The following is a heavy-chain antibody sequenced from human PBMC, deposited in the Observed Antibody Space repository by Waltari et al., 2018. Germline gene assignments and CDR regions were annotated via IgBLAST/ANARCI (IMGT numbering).Heavy chain of an antibody. Sequence: EVQLLESGGGLVQPGGSLRLSCAASGFSFRSFGMSWVRQAPGKGLEGVPAIGAVTSTYYADSVKGRFTISRDNSKNTLFLQMNSLRAEDTAIYYCARVHSLGQYDTSGAESNFDHWGQGALVTVSS. V-gene: IGHV3-23*01. CDR1: GFSFRSFG. D-gene: IGHD3-22*01. J-gene: IGHJ4*02. CDR3: ARVHSLGQYDTSGAESNFDH. CDR2: IGAVTST.